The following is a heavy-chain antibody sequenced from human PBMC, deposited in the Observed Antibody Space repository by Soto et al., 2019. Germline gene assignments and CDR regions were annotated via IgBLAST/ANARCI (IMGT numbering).Heavy chain of an antibody. CDR2: IIPILGIA. D-gene: IGHD2-15*01. CDR1: GGTFSSYT. Sequence: ASVKVSCKASGGTFSSYTISWVRQAPGQGLEWMGRIIPILGIANYAQKFQGRVTITADKSTSTAYMELSSLRSEDTAVYYCARDSCSGGSCSSNWFDPWGQGTLVTVSS. CDR3: ARDSCSGGSCSSNWFDP. V-gene: IGHV1-69*04. J-gene: IGHJ5*02.